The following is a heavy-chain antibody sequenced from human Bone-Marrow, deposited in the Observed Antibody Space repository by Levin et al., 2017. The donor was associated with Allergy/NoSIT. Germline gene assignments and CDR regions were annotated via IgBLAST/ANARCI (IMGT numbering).Heavy chain of an antibody. J-gene: IGHJ5*02. Sequence: AASVKVSCSASGFTFSSSAMHWVRQAPGKGLDYVSAVSNNGGSTYYADSVKGRFTISRDNSKNTLYLQMSSLRPEDTSVYYCVKAFGYYGAWGQGTLVTVSS. D-gene: IGHD3-10*01. CDR1: GFTFSSSA. V-gene: IGHV3-64D*06. CDR3: VKAFGYYGA. CDR2: VSNNGGST.